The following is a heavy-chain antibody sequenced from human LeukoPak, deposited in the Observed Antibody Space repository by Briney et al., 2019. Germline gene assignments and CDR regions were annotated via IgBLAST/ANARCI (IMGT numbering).Heavy chain of an antibody. J-gene: IGHJ4*02. CDR1: GFTFDDYA. V-gene: IGHV3-9*03. D-gene: IGHD6-6*01. CDR2: ISWNSGSI. Sequence: GGSLRLSCAASGFTFDDYAMHWVRQAPGKGLEWVSGISWNSGSIGYADSVKGRFTISRDNAKNSLYLQMNSLRAEDMALYYCAKDIIRMRPDSSSANFDYWGQGTLVTVSS. CDR3: AKDIIRMRPDSSSANFDY.